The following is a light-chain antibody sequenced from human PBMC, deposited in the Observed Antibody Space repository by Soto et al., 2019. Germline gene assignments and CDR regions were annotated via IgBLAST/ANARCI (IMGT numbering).Light chain of an antibody. J-gene: IGKJ2*01. CDR2: VAS. V-gene: IGKV3-20*01. Sequence: EIGLTQSPGTLSLSPGERATLSCRASQSVSSSYLAWYQQKPGQAPRLLIYVASSRATGIPDRFSGSGSGTDFTLTISRLEPEDFAVYYCQQYGSSLYTFGQGTKLEIK. CDR3: QQYGSSLYT. CDR1: QSVSSSY.